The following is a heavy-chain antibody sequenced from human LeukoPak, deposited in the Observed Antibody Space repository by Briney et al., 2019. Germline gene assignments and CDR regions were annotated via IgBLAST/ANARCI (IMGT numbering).Heavy chain of an antibody. D-gene: IGHD3-3*01. CDR3: SRAPNYDFWLDC. CDR1: GFTFGDSG. V-gene: IGHV3-49*04. J-gene: IGHJ4*02. CDR2: IRSRNYGGKI. Sequence: GGSLRLSCTGSGFTFGDSGINWVRQAPGKGLGWVGFIRSRNYGGKIEYAASVRGRFTISRDDSESIAYLQMNNLKSEDSAVYYCSRAPNYDFWLDCWGQGTLITVSS.